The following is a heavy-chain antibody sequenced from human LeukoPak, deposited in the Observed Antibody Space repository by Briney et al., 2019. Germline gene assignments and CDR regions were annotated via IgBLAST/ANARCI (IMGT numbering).Heavy chain of an antibody. V-gene: IGHV3-74*01. Sequence: PGGSLRLSCAASGFTFSSYWMRWVRQAPGEGLVWVSRINSDGSSTSSADSVKGRFTISRDNAKNTLYLQMNSLRAEDTAVYYCARDLAAALAAFDIWGQGTMVTVSS. CDR1: GFTFSSYW. D-gene: IGHD6-13*01. CDR3: ARDLAAALAAFDI. CDR2: INSDGSST. J-gene: IGHJ3*02.